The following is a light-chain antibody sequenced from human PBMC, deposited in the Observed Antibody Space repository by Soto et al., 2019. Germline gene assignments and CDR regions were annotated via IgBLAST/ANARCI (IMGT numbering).Light chain of an antibody. CDR1: QSVSSN. CDR3: QPYNNWPPIT. CDR2: GAS. V-gene: IGKV3-15*01. Sequence: EVVMTQSPATLSVSPGERATLSCRASQSVSSNLAWYQQKPGQAPRLLIYGASTRVTGIPARFSGSGSGTEFTLTISILQSEDFAVYYCQPYNNWPPITFGQGTRLEI. J-gene: IGKJ5*01.